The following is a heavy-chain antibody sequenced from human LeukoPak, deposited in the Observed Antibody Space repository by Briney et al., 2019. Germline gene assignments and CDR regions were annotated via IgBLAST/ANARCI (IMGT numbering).Heavy chain of an antibody. J-gene: IGHJ4*02. V-gene: IGHV3-30*04. D-gene: IGHD6-13*01. CDR3: ATAAGTDWEFDY. CDR1: EFTFSSYA. Sequence: PGGSLRLSCAASEFTFSSYAMHWVRQAPGKGLEWVAVISYDGSNKYYADSVKGRFTISRDNSKNTLYLQMNSLRAEDTAVYYCATAAGTDWEFDYRGQGTLVTVSS. CDR2: ISYDGSNK.